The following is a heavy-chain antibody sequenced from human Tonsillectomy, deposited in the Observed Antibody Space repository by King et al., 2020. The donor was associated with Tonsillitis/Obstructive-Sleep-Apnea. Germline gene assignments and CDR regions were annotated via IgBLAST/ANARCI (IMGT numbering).Heavy chain of an antibody. Sequence: VQLVQSGAEVKKPGASVKVSCKASGYTFTSYYMHWVRQAPGQGLEWMGIINPSGGSTSYAQKFQGRVTMTRDTSTSTIYMELSSLRSEDTAVYYCARDWVPVEEGIAVDGRPPRWFDPWGQGTLVTVSS. CDR3: ARDWVPVEEGIAVDGRPPRWFDP. CDR1: GYTFTSYY. J-gene: IGHJ5*02. V-gene: IGHV1-46*01. CDR2: INPSGGST. D-gene: IGHD6-19*01.